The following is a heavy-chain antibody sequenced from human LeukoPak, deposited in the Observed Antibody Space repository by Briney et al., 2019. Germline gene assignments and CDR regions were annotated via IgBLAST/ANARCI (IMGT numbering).Heavy chain of an antibody. Sequence: SQTLSLTCTVSGGSISSGGYYWSWILQHPGKGLEWIGYIYYSGSTYYNPSLKSRVTISVDTSKNQFSLKLSSVTAADTAVYYCARGSGYYSYYFDYWGQGTLVTVSS. CDR3: ARGSGYYSYYFDY. CDR2: IYYSGST. J-gene: IGHJ4*02. CDR1: GGSISSGGYY. V-gene: IGHV4-31*03. D-gene: IGHD3-22*01.